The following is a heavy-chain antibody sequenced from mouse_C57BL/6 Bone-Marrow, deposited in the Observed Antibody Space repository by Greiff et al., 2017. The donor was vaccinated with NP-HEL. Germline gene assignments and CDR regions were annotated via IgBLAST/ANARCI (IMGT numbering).Heavy chain of an antibody. D-gene: IGHD1-1*01. Sequence: DVKLVESGGGLVKPGGSLKLSCAASGFTFSSYAMSWVRQTPDKRLEWVATISDGGSYTYYPDNVKGRFTISRDNAKNNLYLQMSHLKSEDTAMYYCARDRNYYGSRYFDYWGQGTTLTVSS. CDR2: ISDGGSYT. CDR3: ARDRNYYGSRYFDY. V-gene: IGHV5-4*01. CDR1: GFTFSSYA. J-gene: IGHJ2*01.